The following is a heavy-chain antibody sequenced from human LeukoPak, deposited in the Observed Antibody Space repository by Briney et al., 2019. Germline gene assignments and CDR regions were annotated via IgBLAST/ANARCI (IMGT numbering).Heavy chain of an antibody. Sequence: GASVKVSCKASGYTFTSYGISWVRQAPGQGLEWMGWISAYNGNTNYAQKLQGRVTMTTDTSTSTAHMELRSLRSDDTAVYYCARDSISGYDPTDYWGQGTLVTVSS. V-gene: IGHV1-18*04. D-gene: IGHD5-12*01. J-gene: IGHJ4*02. CDR3: ARDSISGYDPTDY. CDR2: ISAYNGNT. CDR1: GYTFTSYG.